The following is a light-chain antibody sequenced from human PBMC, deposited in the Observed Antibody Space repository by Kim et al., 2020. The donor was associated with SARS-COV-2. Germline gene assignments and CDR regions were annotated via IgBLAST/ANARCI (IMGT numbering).Light chain of an antibody. J-gene: IGKJ1*01. CDR1: QDIASY. CDR2: AAS. CDR3: EKYKNAPRT. Sequence: DIQMTQSPSSLAASVGDRVTITCRASQDIASYVAWYQQTPGTVPRLLISAASTLQSGVPSRFSGSGSGTEFTHTINGLQPEDFATYYCEKYKNAPRTFGQGTKVDIK. V-gene: IGKV1-27*01.